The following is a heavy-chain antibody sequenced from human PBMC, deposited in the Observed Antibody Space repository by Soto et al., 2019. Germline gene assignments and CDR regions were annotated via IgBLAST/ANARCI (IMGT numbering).Heavy chain of an antibody. CDR3: ARGSGSSWTGADVFDI. V-gene: IGHV3-33*01. CDR2: IWYDGSKK. Sequence: ESGGGVVQPGRSLRLSCAASGFTFSRSGMDWVRQAPGKGLEWVAVIWYDGSKKYYADSVKGRFTISRDVSKNTLYLEMNSLRAEDTAVYYCARGSGSSWTGADVFDIWGQGTMVTVSS. CDR1: GFTFSRSG. D-gene: IGHD6-13*01. J-gene: IGHJ3*02.